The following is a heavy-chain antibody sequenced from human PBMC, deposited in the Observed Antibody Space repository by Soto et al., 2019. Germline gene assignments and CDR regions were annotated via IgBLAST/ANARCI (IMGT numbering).Heavy chain of an antibody. CDR3: ARDASYYSLWSGYYPSRNGMDV. V-gene: IGHV3-33*01. CDR1: GFTFSSFG. D-gene: IGHD3-3*01. J-gene: IGHJ6*02. Sequence: QVQVVESGGGVVQPGRSLRLSCAASGFTFSSFGMHWVRQAPGKGLEWVSLIWYDGSKKSYGDSVKGRFTISRDNSRNMVYFQMNSLRADDTAVYYCARDASYYSLWSGYYPSRNGMDVWGQGTTVTVSS. CDR2: IWYDGSKK.